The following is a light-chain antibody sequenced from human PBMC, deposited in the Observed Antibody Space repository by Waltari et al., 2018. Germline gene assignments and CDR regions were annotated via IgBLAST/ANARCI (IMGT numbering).Light chain of an antibody. CDR3: QESYSNPWT. V-gene: IGKV1-39*01. CDR1: QNINIY. Sequence: IQVTQSPSSLSASVAARVTITCRTSQNINIYLNWYQHKVGKAPKLLIYAASNLQSGIPSKFSGTGSGTDFTLTISSLQPEDVATYYCQESYSNPWTFGQGTKVEIK. J-gene: IGKJ1*01. CDR2: AAS.